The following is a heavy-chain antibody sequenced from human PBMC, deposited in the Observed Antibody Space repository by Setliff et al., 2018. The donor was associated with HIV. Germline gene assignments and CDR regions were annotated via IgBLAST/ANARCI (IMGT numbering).Heavy chain of an antibody. CDR2: IRGDGRRT. CDR1: GFTFSSYA. D-gene: IGHD6-13*01. V-gene: IGHV3-23*01. CDR3: TKNLYSSRWSPLDY. J-gene: IGHJ4*02. Sequence: SGGSLRLSCAASGFTFSSYAMSWVRHAPGKGLMWVSRIRGDGRRTDYADSVKGRFTISRDNSKNTLYLQMDSLRAEDTAVYYCTKNLYSSRWSPLDYWGQGTLVTVSS.